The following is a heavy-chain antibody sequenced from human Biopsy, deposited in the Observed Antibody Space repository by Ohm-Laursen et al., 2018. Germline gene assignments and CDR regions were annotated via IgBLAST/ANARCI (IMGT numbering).Heavy chain of an antibody. CDR3: ARAYSRGDY. CDR1: GFTFSSFW. D-gene: IGHD2-15*01. CDR2: IKQDGSEK. J-gene: IGHJ4*02. V-gene: IGHV3-7*01. Sequence: SLRLSCAPSGFTFSSFWMSWVRQAPGKGLEWVANIKQDGSEKNYVDSVKGRFTISRDNAKNSLLLQMNRLRVEDTAVYYCARAYSRGDYWGQGTLVTVSS.